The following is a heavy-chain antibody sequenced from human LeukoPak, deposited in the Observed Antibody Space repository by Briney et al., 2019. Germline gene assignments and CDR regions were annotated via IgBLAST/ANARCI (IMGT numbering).Heavy chain of an antibody. CDR3: ARGGASPGRNAFDI. CDR2: TYYRSKWYN. D-gene: IGHD1-26*01. CDR1: GDSVSSNSVA. J-gene: IGHJ3*02. Sequence: SQTLSLTCAISGDSVSSNSVAWNWIRQSPSRGLEWLGRTYYRSKWYNDYAVSVKSRITIDPDTSKNQFSLQLNSVTPEDTAVYYCARGGASPGRNAFDIWGQGTMATVSS. V-gene: IGHV6-1*01.